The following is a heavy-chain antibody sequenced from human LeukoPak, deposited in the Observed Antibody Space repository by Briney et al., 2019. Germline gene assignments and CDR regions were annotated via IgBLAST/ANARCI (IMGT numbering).Heavy chain of an antibody. CDR3: TRPFVGIAAPGGGDY. CDR2: IRSKANSYAT. D-gene: IGHD6-13*01. CDR1: GFTFSGSA. J-gene: IGHJ4*02. Sequence: GGSLRLSCAASGFTFSGSAMHWVRQASGKGLEWVGRIRSKANSYATAYAASVKGRFTISRDDSKNTAYLQMNSLKTEDTAVYYCTRPFVGIAAPGGGDYWGQGTLVTVSS. V-gene: IGHV3-73*01.